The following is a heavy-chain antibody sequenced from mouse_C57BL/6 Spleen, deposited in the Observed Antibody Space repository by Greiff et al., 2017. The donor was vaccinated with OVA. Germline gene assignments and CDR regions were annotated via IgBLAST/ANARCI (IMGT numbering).Heavy chain of an antibody. V-gene: IGHV1-15*01. Sequence: QVQLQQSGAELVRPGASVTLSCKASGYTFTDYEMHWVKQTPVHGLEWIGAIDPETGGTAYNQKFKGKAILTADKSSSTAYMQLRSLTSEDSAVDYCTSWGNYGLDYWGQGTTLTVSS. CDR3: TSWGNYGLDY. D-gene: IGHD1-1*01. J-gene: IGHJ2*01. CDR2: IDPETGGT. CDR1: GYTFTDYE.